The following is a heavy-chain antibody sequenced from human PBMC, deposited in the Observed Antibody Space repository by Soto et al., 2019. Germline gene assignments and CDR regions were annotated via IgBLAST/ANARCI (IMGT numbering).Heavy chain of an antibody. D-gene: IGHD5-12*01. V-gene: IGHV3-7*01. Sequence: GGSLRLSCAASEFTFSTYWMSWVRQAPGKGLEWVASIKRDGSDKYYVDSVKGRFTISRDNAKNSLYLQMNSLRAEDTGVYYCARASVGSFDYEYWGQGTLVTVSS. J-gene: IGHJ4*02. CDR2: IKRDGSDK. CDR3: ARASVGSFDYEY. CDR1: EFTFSTYW.